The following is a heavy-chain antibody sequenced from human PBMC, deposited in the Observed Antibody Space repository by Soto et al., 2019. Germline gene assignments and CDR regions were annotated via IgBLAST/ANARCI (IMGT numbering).Heavy chain of an antibody. CDR1: GFTFSNYG. D-gene: IGHD3-22*01. CDR3: ARDYDSSGYPRYYFDY. Sequence: QVQLVESGGGVVQPGRSLRLSCAASGFTFSNYGMHWVRQAPGKGLEWVALIWYDGINKYYADFVKGRFTISRANSKNTLDLQMNSLRAEYTAVYYCARDYDSSGYPRYYFDYWGQGTLVTVSS. CDR2: IWYDGINK. J-gene: IGHJ4*02. V-gene: IGHV3-33*01.